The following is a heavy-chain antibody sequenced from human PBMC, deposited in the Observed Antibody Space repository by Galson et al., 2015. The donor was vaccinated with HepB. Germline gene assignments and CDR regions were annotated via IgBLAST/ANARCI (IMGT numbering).Heavy chain of an antibody. CDR3: ARDWWGYCSSTSCYTGGGLDY. CDR2: ISSSSTI. V-gene: IGHV3-48*02. CDR1: GFTFSSYS. Sequence: SLRLSCAASGFTFSSYSMNWVRQAPGKGLEWVSYISSSSTIYYADSVKGRFTISRDNAKNSLYLQMNSLRDEDTAVYYCARDWWGYCSSTSCYTGGGLDYWGQGTLVTVSS. D-gene: IGHD2-2*02. J-gene: IGHJ4*02.